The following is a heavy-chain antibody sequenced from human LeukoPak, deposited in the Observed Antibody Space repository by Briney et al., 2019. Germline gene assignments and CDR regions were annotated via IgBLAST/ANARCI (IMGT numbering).Heavy chain of an antibody. V-gene: IGHV4-59*01. Sequence: SQSVSLTSLVCGRSLSSYYWRWIRPPQRRVWEWGGYIYYSGSTMYNPSLKSRVAISVDTSKHQFSLKLSSVTAADTAVYYCARVRESHSSSRYSYYYYGMDVWGKGTTVTVSS. J-gene: IGHJ6*04. CDR3: ARVRESHSSSRYSYYYYGMDV. CDR1: GRSLSSYY. CDR2: IYYSGST. D-gene: IGHD6-13*01.